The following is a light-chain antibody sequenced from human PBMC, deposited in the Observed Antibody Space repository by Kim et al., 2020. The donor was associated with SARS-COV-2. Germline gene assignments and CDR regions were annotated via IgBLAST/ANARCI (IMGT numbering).Light chain of an antibody. CDR3: QTWGTGFHVV. J-gene: IGLJ2*01. Sequence: QLVLTQSPSASASLGASVKLTCTLSSGHSSYAIAWHQQQPEKGPWYLMKLNSDGSHSKGDGIPDRFSGSMSGAERYLTISSLQSEDEADYYCQTWGTGFHVVFGGGTQLTVL. V-gene: IGLV4-69*01. CDR2: LNSDGSH. CDR1: SGHSSYA.